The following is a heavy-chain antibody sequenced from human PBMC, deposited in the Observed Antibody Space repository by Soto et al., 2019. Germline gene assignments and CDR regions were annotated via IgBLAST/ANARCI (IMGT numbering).Heavy chain of an antibody. V-gene: IGHV1-46*01. CDR1: GYTFTSYW. CDR2: LKPGDGST. D-gene: IGHD5-12*01. J-gene: IGHJ4*02. CDR3: ARLEGYSANERD. Sequence: QVQLVQSGAEVRKPGASVRVSCKASGYTFTSYWIHWVRQAPGQGLEWMGVLKPGDGSTTHPQKFQGRVTMTRDTSTSTVYMQLSSLRSEDTAVYYCARLEGYSANERDWGQGTPVTVSS.